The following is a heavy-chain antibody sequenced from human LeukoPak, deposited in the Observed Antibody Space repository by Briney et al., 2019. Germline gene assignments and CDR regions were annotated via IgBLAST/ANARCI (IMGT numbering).Heavy chain of an antibody. CDR3: ARDFVDLRGWFDP. CDR2: ISSSSSYI. Sequence: GGSLRLSCAASGFTFSSYSMYWVRQAPGKGLEWVSSISSSSSYIYYADSVKGRFTISRDNAKNSLYLQMNSLRAEDSAVYYCARDFVDLRGWFDPWGQGTLVTVSS. D-gene: IGHD3-3*01. V-gene: IGHV3-21*01. J-gene: IGHJ5*02. CDR1: GFTFSSYS.